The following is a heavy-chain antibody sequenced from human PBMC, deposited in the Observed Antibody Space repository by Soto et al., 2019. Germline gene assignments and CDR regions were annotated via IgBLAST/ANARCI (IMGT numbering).Heavy chain of an antibody. V-gene: IGHV3-11*01. CDR2: ISSSGSTI. D-gene: IGHD1-26*01. CDR3: AREGASYLTTTLDNWFDP. Sequence: GGSLRLSCAASGFTFSDYYMSWIRQAPGKGLEWVSYISSSGSTIYYADSVKGRFTISRDNAKNSLYLQMNSLRAEDTAVYYCAREGASYLTTTLDNWFDPWGQGTLVTVSS. CDR1: GFTFSDYY. J-gene: IGHJ5*02.